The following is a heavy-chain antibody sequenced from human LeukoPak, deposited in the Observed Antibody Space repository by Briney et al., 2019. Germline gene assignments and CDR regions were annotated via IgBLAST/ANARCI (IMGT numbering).Heavy chain of an antibody. J-gene: IGHJ6*03. Sequence: SETLSLTCAVYGGSFSGYYWSWIRQPPGKGLEWIGEINHSGSTNYNPSLKSRVTISVDTSKNQFSLKLSSVTAADTAVYYCARGRYYMDVWGKGTTVTVSS. CDR2: INHSGST. CDR3: ARGRYYMDV. CDR1: GGSFSGYY. V-gene: IGHV4-34*01.